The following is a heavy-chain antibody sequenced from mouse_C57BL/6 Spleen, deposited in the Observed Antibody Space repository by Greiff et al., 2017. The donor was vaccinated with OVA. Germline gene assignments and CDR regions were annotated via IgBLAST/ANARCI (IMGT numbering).Heavy chain of an antibody. Sequence: ESGPGLVKPSQSLSLTCFVTGYSITSGYYWNWIRQVPGNKPEWMGYISYDGSNNYNPSLKNRISIPRDTSKNQFFLKLNSVTTEDTATYYCAREGRGYAMDYWGQGTSVTVSS. V-gene: IGHV3-6*01. J-gene: IGHJ4*01. D-gene: IGHD3-3*01. CDR2: ISYDGSN. CDR1: GYSITSGYY. CDR3: AREGRGYAMDY.